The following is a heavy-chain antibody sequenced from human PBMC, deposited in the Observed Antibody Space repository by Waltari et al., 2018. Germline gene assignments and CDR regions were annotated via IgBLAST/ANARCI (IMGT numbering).Heavy chain of an antibody. D-gene: IGHD6-6*01. CDR3: ARRRGSSAGWFDP. Sequence: QLQLQESGPGLVKPSETLSLTCTVSGGSISSSSYYWGWIHQPPGKGLEWIGSIYYSGSTYYNPSLKSRVTISVDTSKNQFSLKLSSVTAADTAVYYCARRRGSSAGWFDPWGQGTLVTVSS. CDR1: GGSISSSSYY. V-gene: IGHV4-39*01. J-gene: IGHJ5*02. CDR2: IYYSGST.